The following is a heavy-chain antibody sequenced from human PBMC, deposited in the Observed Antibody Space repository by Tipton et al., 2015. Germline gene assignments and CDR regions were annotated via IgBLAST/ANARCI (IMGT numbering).Heavy chain of an antibody. CDR2: MSYSGST. Sequence: GLVKPSETLSLTCTVSGGSISNYYWSWIRQPPGKGLEWIGHMSYSGSTNYNPSLKSRVTMSLDTSKSQFSVKLSSVTAADTAVYYCARVRSQYDPVTRYYPSYIDSWGQGTLVTVSS. V-gene: IGHV4-59*12. D-gene: IGHD3-9*01. CDR3: ARVRSQYDPVTRYYPSYIDS. J-gene: IGHJ4*02. CDR1: GGSISNYY.